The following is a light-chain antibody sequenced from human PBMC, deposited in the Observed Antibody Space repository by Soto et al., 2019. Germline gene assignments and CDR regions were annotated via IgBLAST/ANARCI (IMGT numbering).Light chain of an antibody. CDR2: DAS. J-gene: IGKJ4*01. CDR3: QHYSSYPLT. V-gene: IGKV1-5*01. CDR1: ESINGW. Sequence: DIQMTQSPSTLSVSVGDRVTITCRASESINGWLAWYQQKPGRAPRILIYDASKLEPGVPSRLSGSGSGAEYPLTISSLQPEDFATYYCQHYSSYPLTFGGGNKVEL.